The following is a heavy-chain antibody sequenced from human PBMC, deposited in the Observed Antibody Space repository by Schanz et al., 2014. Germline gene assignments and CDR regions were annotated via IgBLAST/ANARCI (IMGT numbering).Heavy chain of an antibody. D-gene: IGHD6-19*01. Sequence: EVQLVESGGGLVQPGGSLRLSCAASGFTFSSYAMSWVRQAPGKGLEWVSSISSSSSYIYYADSVKGRFSISRDNAKNSLFLQMNRLRAEDTALYYCAIIGVMVAVAGTRADYWGQGTLXTVSS. CDR2: ISSSSSYI. CDR3: AIIGVMVAVAGTRADY. CDR1: GFTFSSYA. J-gene: IGHJ4*02. V-gene: IGHV3-21*01.